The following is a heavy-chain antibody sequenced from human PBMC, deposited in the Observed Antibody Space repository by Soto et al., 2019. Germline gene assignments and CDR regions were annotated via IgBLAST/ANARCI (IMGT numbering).Heavy chain of an antibody. V-gene: IGHV3-30*15. J-gene: IGHJ4*02. D-gene: IGHD3-10*02. CDR3: TIVRVADSALDH. CDR1: RFIFSNSA. Sequence: GGSLRLSCVGSRFIFSNSAMNWVRQTPGKGLEWVAFMSYDGSDTFDADSVKGRFTISRDNSKNTLFLHMSNLRADDTAMYYCTIVRVADSALDHWGQGALVTVSS. CDR2: MSYDGSDT.